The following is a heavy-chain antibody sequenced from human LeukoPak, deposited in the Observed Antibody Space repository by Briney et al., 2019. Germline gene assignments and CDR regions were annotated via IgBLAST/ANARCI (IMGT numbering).Heavy chain of an antibody. Sequence: PSETLSLTCTVSGGSISSYYWSWIRQPAGKGLEWIGRIYNSGSTTYNPSLKSRVTMSVDTSKNQFSLKLSSVTAADTAVYYCARLPTITFFDYWGQGTLVTVSS. V-gene: IGHV4-4*07. CDR2: IYNSGST. CDR3: ARLPTITFFDY. J-gene: IGHJ4*02. D-gene: IGHD5-12*01. CDR1: GGSISSYY.